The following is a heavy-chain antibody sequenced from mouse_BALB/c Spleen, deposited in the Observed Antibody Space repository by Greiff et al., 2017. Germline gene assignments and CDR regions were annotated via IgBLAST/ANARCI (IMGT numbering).Heavy chain of an antibody. CDR3: AREKGYGSSYVRYAMDY. CDR2: IWAGGST. D-gene: IGHD1-1*01. J-gene: IGHJ4*01. CDR1: GFSLTSYG. V-gene: IGHV2-9*02. Sequence: QVQLQQSGPGLVAPSQSLSITCTVSGFSLTSYGVHWVRQPPGKGLEWLGVIWAGGSTNYNSALMSRLSISKDNSKSQVFLKMNSLQTDDTAMYYCAREKGYGSSYVRYAMDYWGQGTSVTVSS.